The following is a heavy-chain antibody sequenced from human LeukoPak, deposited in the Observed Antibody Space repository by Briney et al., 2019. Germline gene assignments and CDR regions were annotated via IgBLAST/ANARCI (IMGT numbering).Heavy chain of an antibody. CDR2: INPSGGST. CDR3: ARDQEGPFDP. CDR1: GYTFTSYY. V-gene: IGHV1-46*01. J-gene: IGHJ5*02. Sequence: ASVKVSCKASGYTFTSYYMHWVRQAPGQGLEWMGIINPSGGSTSYAQKFQGRVTMTRDTSTSTVYMELRSLRSDDTAVYYCARDQEGPFDPWGQGTLVTVSS.